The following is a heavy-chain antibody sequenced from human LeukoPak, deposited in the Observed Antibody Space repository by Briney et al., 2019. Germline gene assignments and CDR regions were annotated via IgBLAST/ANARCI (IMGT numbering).Heavy chain of an antibody. CDR3: AKTRERENAFDI. CDR1: GFTFSSYA. D-gene: IGHD5-24*01. V-gene: IGHV3-23*01. J-gene: IGHJ3*02. Sequence: GGSLRLSCAASGFTFSSYAMSWVRQAPGKGLEWVSAISGSGGSTYCADSVKGRFTISRDNSKNTLYLQMNSLRAEDTAVYYCAKTRERENAFDIWGQGTMVTVSS. CDR2: ISGSGGST.